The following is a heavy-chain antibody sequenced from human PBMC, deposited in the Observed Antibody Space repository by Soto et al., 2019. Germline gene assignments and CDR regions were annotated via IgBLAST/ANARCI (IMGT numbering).Heavy chain of an antibody. CDR3: ARDLSSGWYSDY. D-gene: IGHD6-19*01. J-gene: IGHJ4*02. CDR1: GYTFTSYA. CDR2: INAGNGNT. V-gene: IGHV1-3*01. Sequence: ASVKVSCKASGYTFTSYAMHWVRQAPGQRLEWMGWINAGNGNTKYSQKFQGRVTITRDTSASTAYMELSSLRSEDTAVYYCARDLSSGWYSDYWGQGTLVTVSS.